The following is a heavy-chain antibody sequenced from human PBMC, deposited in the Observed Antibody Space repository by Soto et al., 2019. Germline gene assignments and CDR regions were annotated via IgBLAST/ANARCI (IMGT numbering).Heavy chain of an antibody. Sequence: LRLSCAASGFTFSGSAMHFVRQASGTGLGWVGRIRSKANSYATAYAASVKGRCTIYRDHSKNTAYLQITSLKTEDTAVCCCIRQGGADEADYYFDYWGQGTMVTVSS. CDR2: IRSKANSYAT. D-gene: IGHD3-10*01. CDR3: IRQGGADEADYYFDY. J-gene: IGHJ4*02. V-gene: IGHV3-73*01. CDR1: GFTFSGSA.